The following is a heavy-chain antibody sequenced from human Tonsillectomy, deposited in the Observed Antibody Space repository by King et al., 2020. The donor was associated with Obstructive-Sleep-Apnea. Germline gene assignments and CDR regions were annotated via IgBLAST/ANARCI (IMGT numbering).Heavy chain of an antibody. Sequence: QLQESGPGLVKPSETLSLTCTVSGYSISSGYYWGWIRQPPGKGLEWIGSIYHSGSTYYNPSLKSRVTKSVDTSKNQFSLKLSSVTAADTAVYYCARNIRYVDWSRGPDDYWVQGTLVTVSS. V-gene: IGHV4-38-2*02. J-gene: IGHJ4*02. D-gene: IGHD3-9*01. CDR1: GYSISSGYY. CDR2: IYHSGST. CDR3: ARNIRYVDWSRGPDDY.